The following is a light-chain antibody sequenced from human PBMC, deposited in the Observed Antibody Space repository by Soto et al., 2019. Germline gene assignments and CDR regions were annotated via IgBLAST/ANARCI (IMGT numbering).Light chain of an antibody. Sequence: DIQMTQSPSTLPASVGDRVTFACRPSRSISSWLAWYQQKPGKAPKLLIYDASSLESGVPSRFSGSGSGTEFTLTISSLQPDDFATYYCQHYSSYSEAFGQGTKVDIK. J-gene: IGKJ1*01. V-gene: IGKV1-5*01. CDR2: DAS. CDR1: RSISSW. CDR3: QHYSSYSEA.